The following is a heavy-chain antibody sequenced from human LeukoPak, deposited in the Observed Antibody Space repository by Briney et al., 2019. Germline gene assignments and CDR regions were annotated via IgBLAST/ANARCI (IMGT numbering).Heavy chain of an antibody. Sequence: AASVKVSCKTSGYTFSGYGISWVRQAPGQGLEWMGWITGNNGNTNYAPSLQGRVTMTTVTSTNTVYMELTSLKSDDTAVYYCARDQRNSGSYRFEYWGQGTLVTVSS. D-gene: IGHD1-26*01. CDR1: GYTFSGYG. J-gene: IGHJ4*02. CDR3: ARDQRNSGSYRFEY. CDR2: ITGNNGNT. V-gene: IGHV1-18*01.